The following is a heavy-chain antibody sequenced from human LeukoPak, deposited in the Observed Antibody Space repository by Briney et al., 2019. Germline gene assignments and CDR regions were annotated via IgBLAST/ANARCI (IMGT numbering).Heavy chain of an antibody. D-gene: IGHD3-22*01. J-gene: IGHJ4*02. CDR1: GFTFSDYY. CDR2: ISSSGSTI. CDR3: ARFLSYDSSGYFGPSVRYFDH. Sequence: PGGSPRLSCAASGFTFSDYYMSWIRQAPGKGLEWVSYISSSGSTIYYADSVKGRFTISRDNAKNSLYLQMNSLRAEDTAVYYCARFLSYDSSGYFGPSVRYFDHWGQGTLVTVSS. V-gene: IGHV3-11*01.